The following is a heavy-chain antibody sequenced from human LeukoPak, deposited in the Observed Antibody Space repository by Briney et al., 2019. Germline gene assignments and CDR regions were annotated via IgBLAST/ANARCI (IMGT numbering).Heavy chain of an antibody. J-gene: IGHJ4*02. CDR2: IYYTGST. D-gene: IGHD3-10*01. Sequence: PSETLSLTCTVSGDSISSYYWSWIRQPPGKGLKWIGYIYYTGSTNYNPSLKSRVTISVDTSQNQFSLKLSSVTAADTAVYYCARHYGSGKPWFDYWGQGTLVTVSS. CDR1: GDSISSYY. V-gene: IGHV4-59*01. CDR3: ARHYGSGKPWFDY.